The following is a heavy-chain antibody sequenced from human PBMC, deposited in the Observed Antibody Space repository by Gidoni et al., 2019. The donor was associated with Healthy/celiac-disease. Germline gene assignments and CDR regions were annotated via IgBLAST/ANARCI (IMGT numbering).Heavy chain of an antibody. Sequence: EVQLVQSGAEVKKHGDSLRISCKGSGYSFTSYWISWVRQMPGKGLEWMGRIDPSDSYTNYSPSFQGHVTISADKSISTAYLQWSSLKASDTAMYYCARYSSSWVLISPFDYWGQGTLVTVSS. CDR1: GYSFTSYW. J-gene: IGHJ4*02. V-gene: IGHV5-10-1*03. CDR3: ARYSSSWVLISPFDY. CDR2: IDPSDSYT. D-gene: IGHD6-13*01.